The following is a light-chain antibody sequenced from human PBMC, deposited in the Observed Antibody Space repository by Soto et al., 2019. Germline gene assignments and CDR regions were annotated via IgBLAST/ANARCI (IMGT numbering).Light chain of an antibody. CDR3: QQYGDLPT. V-gene: IGKV3-20*01. CDR1: QSVSSNY. CDR2: GAS. J-gene: IGKJ5*01. Sequence: EIVLTQSPGTLSLSPGDRATLSCWASQSVSSNYLAWYQQKPGQAPRLLVCGASRRATGIPDRFSGSGSGTDFTLTISSLQSEDFAVYYCQQYGDLPTFGQGTRLEI.